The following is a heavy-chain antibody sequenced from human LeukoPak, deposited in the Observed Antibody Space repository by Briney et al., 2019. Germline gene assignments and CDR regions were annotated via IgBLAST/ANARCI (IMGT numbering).Heavy chain of an antibody. CDR3: ARVRIQLFWFDP. CDR1: GGSISSGSYY. J-gene: IGHJ5*02. D-gene: IGHD5-18*01. Sequence: SQTLSLTCTVSGGSISSGSYYWSWIRQPAGKGLEWIGRIYTSGSTNYNPSLKSRVTISVDTPKNQFSLKLSSVTAADTAVYYCARVRIQLFWFDPWGQGTLVTVSS. CDR2: IYTSGST. V-gene: IGHV4-61*02.